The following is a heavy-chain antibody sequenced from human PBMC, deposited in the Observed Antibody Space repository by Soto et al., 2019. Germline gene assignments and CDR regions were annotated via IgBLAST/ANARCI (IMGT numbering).Heavy chain of an antibody. CDR1: GYTFTTYG. J-gene: IGHJ4*02. Sequence: QVHLVQSGAEVKKPGASVKVSCKASGYTFTTYGIAWVRQAPGQGLEWMGWISAYNANTDYAQRPQGKVTMTTGPATRTAHMELRSLRSADTAVYYCARGRDLDYWGQGTLVTVSS. V-gene: IGHV1-18*01. CDR2: ISAYNANT. D-gene: IGHD1-26*01. CDR3: ARGRDLDY.